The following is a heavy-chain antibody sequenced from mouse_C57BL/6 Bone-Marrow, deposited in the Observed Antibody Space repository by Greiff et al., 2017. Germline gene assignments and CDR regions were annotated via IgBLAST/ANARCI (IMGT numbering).Heavy chain of an antibody. J-gene: IGHJ4*01. D-gene: IGHD1-1*01. CDR2: ISSGGDYT. Sequence: EVQRVESGEGLVKPGGSLKLSCAASGFTFSSYAMSWVRQTPEKRLEWVAYISSGGDYTYYAETVKGRFPLSRDNARNTLYLQMSSLKSADTAMYCCTRVRVYYYGSSDAYSAIDYWGQGTSVTVSS. V-gene: IGHV5-9-1*02. CDR3: TRVRVYYYGSSDAYSAIDY. CDR1: GFTFSSYA.